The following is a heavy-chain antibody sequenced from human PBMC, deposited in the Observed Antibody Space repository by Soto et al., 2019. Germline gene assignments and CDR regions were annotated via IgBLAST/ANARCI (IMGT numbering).Heavy chain of an antibody. CDR3: ARDRNWNYLSAIFDY. CDR2: IWYDGSNK. J-gene: IGHJ4*02. CDR1: GFTFSSYG. V-gene: IGHV3-33*01. Sequence: GGSLRLSCAASGFTFSSYGMHWVRQAPGKGLEWVAVIWYDGSNKYYADSVKGRFTISRDNSKNTLYLQMNSLRAEDTAVYYCARDRNWNYLSAIFDYWGQGTLVTVSS. D-gene: IGHD1-7*01.